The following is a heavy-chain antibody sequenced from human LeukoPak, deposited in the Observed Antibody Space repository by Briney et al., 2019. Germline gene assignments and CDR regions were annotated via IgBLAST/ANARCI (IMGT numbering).Heavy chain of an antibody. V-gene: IGHV3-74*01. J-gene: IGHJ4*02. CDR3: AKDDASIRFND. Sequence: GGSLRLSCAASGVIFSNYWMHWVRQAPGRGLVWVSRINRDGSSTSYADSVKGRFTISRDNAKNTLYLQIDSLGAGDTAVYYCAKDDASIRFNDWGQGTLVTVSS. CDR1: GVIFSNYW. CDR2: INRDGSST. D-gene: IGHD3-3*01.